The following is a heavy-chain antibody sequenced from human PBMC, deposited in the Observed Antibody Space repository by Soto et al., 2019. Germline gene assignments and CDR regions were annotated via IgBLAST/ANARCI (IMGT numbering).Heavy chain of an antibody. CDR3: ARGGPGYCSGGSCYRRFDP. Sequence: QVQLVQSGAEVKKPGASVKVSCKASGYTFTSYGISWVRQAPGQGLEWMGWISAYNGNTNYAQKLQGRVTMTTDTSTNTAYMELKSLISDDTAVYYCARGGPGYCSGGSCYRRFDPWGQGTLVTVSS. V-gene: IGHV1-18*01. CDR1: GYTFTSYG. CDR2: ISAYNGNT. J-gene: IGHJ5*02. D-gene: IGHD2-15*01.